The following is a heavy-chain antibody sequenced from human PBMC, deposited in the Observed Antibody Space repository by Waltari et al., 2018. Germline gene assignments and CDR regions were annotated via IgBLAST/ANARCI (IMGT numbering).Heavy chain of an antibody. CDR2: ISGRGGST. Sequence: EVQLLESGGGLVQPGGSLRLSCAASGFTFSSYAMSWVRQAPGQGLEWVSAISGRGGSTDYADAGKGRFTISRDKSKNTLYLQMNSLRAEDTAVYYCAKDVGTGTTFFHYWGQGTLVTVSS. D-gene: IGHD1-1*01. V-gene: IGHV3-23*01. CDR1: GFTFSSYA. J-gene: IGHJ4*02. CDR3: AKDVGTGTTFFHY.